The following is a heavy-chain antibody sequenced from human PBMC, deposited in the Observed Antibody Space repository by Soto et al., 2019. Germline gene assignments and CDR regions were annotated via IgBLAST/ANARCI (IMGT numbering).Heavy chain of an antibody. Sequence: QVQLQQWGAGLLKPSETLSLTCAVSGGSFSGYYWSWIRQPPGKGLEWIGEINHSGSTNYNPSLKSRVTISVDTSTNQFSLKLSSVTAADTAVYYCASLFWGTRVRGVSGIYYYGMDVWGQGTTVTVSS. CDR3: ASLFWGTRVRGVSGIYYYGMDV. J-gene: IGHJ6*02. CDR2: INHSGST. V-gene: IGHV4-34*01. CDR1: GGSFSGYY. D-gene: IGHD3-10*01.